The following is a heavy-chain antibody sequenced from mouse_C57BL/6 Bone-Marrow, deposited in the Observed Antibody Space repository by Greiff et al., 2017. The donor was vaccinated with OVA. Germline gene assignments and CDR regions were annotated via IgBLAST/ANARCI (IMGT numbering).Heavy chain of an antibody. V-gene: IGHV2-2*01. CDR2: IWSGGST. CDR3: ARNDFTTVVDFDY. J-gene: IGHJ2*01. Sequence: VQRVESGPGLVQPSQSLSITCTVSGFSLTSYGVHWVRQSPGKGLEWLGVIWSGGSTDYNAAFISRLSISKDNSKSQVFFKMNSLQADDTAIYYCARNDFTTVVDFDYWGQGTTLTVSS. CDR1: GFSLTSYG. D-gene: IGHD1-1*01.